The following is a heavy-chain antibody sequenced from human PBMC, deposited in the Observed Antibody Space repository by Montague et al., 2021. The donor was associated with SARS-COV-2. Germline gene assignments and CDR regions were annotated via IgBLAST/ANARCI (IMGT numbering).Heavy chain of an antibody. CDR3: SRTSIPAAGNAFDI. CDR2: IDWDDDK. J-gene: IGHJ3*02. D-gene: IGHD6-13*01. Sequence: PALVKPTQTLTLTCTFSGFSLSASGMCVSWIRQPPGKALEWLARIDWDDDKYYSTSLRTRLTISKDTSKNQVVLTMTNMDPVDTATYYCSRTSIPAAGNAFDIWGQGTMVTVSS. CDR1: GFSLSASGMC. V-gene: IGHV2-70*11.